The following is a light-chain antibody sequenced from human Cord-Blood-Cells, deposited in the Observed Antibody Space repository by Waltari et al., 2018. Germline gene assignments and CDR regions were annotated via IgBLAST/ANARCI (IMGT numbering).Light chain of an antibody. CDR2: AAS. CDR1: QSISSY. J-gene: IGKJ1*01. V-gene: IGKV1-39*01. Sequence: DIQMTQSPSSLSAFVGDRVTITCRASQSISSYLNWYQQKPGKAPKPLIYAASSLQSWVPSRFSGSGSGTDFTLTISSLQPEDFATYYCQQSYSTPVTFGQGTKVEIK. CDR3: QQSYSTPVT.